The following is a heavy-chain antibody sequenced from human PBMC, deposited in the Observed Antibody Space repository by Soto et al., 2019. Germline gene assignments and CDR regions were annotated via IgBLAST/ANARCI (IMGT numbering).Heavy chain of an antibody. CDR2: IIPSSGAT. D-gene: IGHD2-8*01. J-gene: IGHJ6*02. CDR1: GYTFGRCC. V-gene: IGHV1-2*04. CDR3: ARELYDNGPSGLDV. Sequence: ASVKVSFKACGYTFGRCCISWVRQAPVKGLEWMCWIIPSSGATQYAQKFQCWVTVTRDTSTSTVYLDVSRLKSDGSAVYYCARELYDNGPSGLDVWGQGTTVTVSS.